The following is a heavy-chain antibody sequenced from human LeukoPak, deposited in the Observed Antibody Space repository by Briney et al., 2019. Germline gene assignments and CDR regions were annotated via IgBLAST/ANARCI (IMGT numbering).Heavy chain of an antibody. CDR2: IYYSGST. V-gene: IGHV4-59*12. Sequence: SETLSLTCTVSGGSISSYYWSWIRQPPGKGLEWIGYIYYSGSTNYNPSLKSRVTISVDTSKNQFSLKLSSVTAADTAVYYCAREGIVVVTSNYGVDVWGQGTTVTVSS. CDR1: GGSISSYY. CDR3: AREGIVVVTSNYGVDV. J-gene: IGHJ6*02. D-gene: IGHD2-21*02.